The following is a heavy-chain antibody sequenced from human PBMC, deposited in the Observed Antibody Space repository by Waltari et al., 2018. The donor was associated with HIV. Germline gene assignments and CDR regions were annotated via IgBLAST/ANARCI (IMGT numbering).Heavy chain of an antibody. CDR3: ATGGGTTSIQLYDLDV. J-gene: IGHJ6*02. V-gene: IGHV1-24*01. CDR2: LYPEDDET. D-gene: IGHD1-26*01. Sequence: QDQLIQSGAEVKKPGASVKVSCKVFGYTLTELSMHWVRQAPGKGLEWMGGLYPEDDETICAQKFQGRVTMTEDTSTDSAYMELSSLTSEDTAVYYCATGGGTTSIQLYDLDVWGQGTTVTVSS. CDR1: GYTLTELS.